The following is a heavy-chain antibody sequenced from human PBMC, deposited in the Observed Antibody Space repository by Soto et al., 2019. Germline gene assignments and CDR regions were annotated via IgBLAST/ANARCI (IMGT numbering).Heavy chain of an antibody. CDR3: ARRQSSPWFDP. CDR1: GGSISSSSYY. J-gene: IGHJ5*02. Sequence: QLQLQASGPGLVTPSETLSLTCTVSGGSISSSSYYWGWIRQPPGKGPEWIGNIYYSGSTYYNPSLKSRVTISVDTSKNQFPLKLSSVTAADTAVYYCARRQSSPWFDPWGQGTLVTVSS. D-gene: IGHD2-15*01. V-gene: IGHV4-39*01. CDR2: IYYSGST.